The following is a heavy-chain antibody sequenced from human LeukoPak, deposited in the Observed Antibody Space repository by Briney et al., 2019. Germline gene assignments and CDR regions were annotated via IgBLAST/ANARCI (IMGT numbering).Heavy chain of an antibody. CDR2: IIPIFGTA. CDR3: ARGGSLAVAPHQYYFDY. V-gene: IGHV1-69*13. J-gene: IGHJ4*02. CDR1: GGTCISYA. Sequence: ASVKVSCKASGGTCISYAISWVRQAPGQGLEWMGGIIPIFGTANYAQKFRGRVTITADESTSTAYMELSSLRSEDTAVYYCARGGSLAVAPHQYYFDYWGQGTLVTVSS. D-gene: IGHD6-19*01.